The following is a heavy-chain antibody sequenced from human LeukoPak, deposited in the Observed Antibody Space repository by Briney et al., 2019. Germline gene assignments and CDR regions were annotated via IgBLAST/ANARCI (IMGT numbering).Heavy chain of an antibody. CDR3: AREWVRSTFYYGMDV. CDR1: GYTFTSYA. Sequence: ASVKVSCKASGYTFTSYAMNWVRQAPGQGLEWMGWINTNTGNPTYAQGFTGRFVFSLDTSVSTAYLQTSSLKAEDTAVYYCAREWVRSTFYYGMDVWGQGTTVTVSS. D-gene: IGHD3-10*01. CDR2: INTNTGNP. V-gene: IGHV7-4-1*02. J-gene: IGHJ6*02.